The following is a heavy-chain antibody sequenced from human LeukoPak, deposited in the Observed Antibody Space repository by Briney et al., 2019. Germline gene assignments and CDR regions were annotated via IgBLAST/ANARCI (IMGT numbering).Heavy chain of an antibody. CDR2: ISGSGGST. CDR1: GFTFSSYG. J-gene: IGHJ4*02. V-gene: IGHV3-23*01. Sequence: PGGSLRLSCAASGFTFSSYGMSWVRQAPGKGLEWVSGISGSGGSTYYADSVKGRFTISRDNSKNTLYLQMNSLRAEDTAVYYCAKNSMTGLYFDYWGQGTLVTVSS. CDR3: AKNSMTGLYFDY. D-gene: IGHD1-14*01.